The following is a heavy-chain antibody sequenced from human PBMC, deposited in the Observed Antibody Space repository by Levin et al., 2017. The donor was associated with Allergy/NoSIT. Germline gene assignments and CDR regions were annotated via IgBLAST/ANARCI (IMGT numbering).Heavy chain of an antibody. CDR1: GGSFSGYY. Sequence: SETLSLTCAVYGGSFSGYYWSWIRQPPGKGLEWIGEINHSGSTNYNPSLKSRVTISVDTSKNQFSLKLSSVTAADTAVYYCARGMRWLQKPTFSYWGQGTLVTVSS. CDR2: INHSGST. CDR3: ARGMRWLQKPTFSY. J-gene: IGHJ4*02. D-gene: IGHD5-24*01. V-gene: IGHV4-34*01.